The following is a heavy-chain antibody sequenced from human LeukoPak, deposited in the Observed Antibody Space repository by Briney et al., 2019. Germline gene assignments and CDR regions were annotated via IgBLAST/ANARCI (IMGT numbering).Heavy chain of an antibody. Sequence: ASVTVSCKASGYTFTSYDINWVRQATGQGLEWMGWMNPNSGNTGYAQKFQGRVTMTRNTSISAAYMELSSLRSEDTAVYYCARVGTTHDAFDIWGQGTMVTVSS. J-gene: IGHJ3*02. D-gene: IGHD1-7*01. CDR3: ARVGTTHDAFDI. V-gene: IGHV1-8*01. CDR1: GYTFTSYD. CDR2: MNPNSGNT.